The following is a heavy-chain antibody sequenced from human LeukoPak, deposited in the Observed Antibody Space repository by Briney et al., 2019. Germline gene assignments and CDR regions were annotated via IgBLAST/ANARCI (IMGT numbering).Heavy chain of an antibody. J-gene: IGHJ4*02. CDR1: EFTFSSYT. Sequence: PGGSLRLSCAASEFTFSSYTMHWVRQAPGKGLGWVAVISYDGTYIYYSDSVKGRFTISRDNSKNTLYLQMNNPTMDDTALYYCARGAAVTALFDYWGQGTLVTVSS. V-gene: IGHV3-30*14. CDR3: ARGAAVTALFDY. D-gene: IGHD4-17*01. CDR2: ISYDGTYI.